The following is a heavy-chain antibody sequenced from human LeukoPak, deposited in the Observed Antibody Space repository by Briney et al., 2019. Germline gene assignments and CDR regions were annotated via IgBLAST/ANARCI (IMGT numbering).Heavy chain of an antibody. CDR3: SRDWSGSYFDY. CDR1: GGSISSGSYY. CDR2: IYTSGST. Sequence: PSETLSLTCTVSGGSISSGSYYWNWIRQPAGKGLECIGRIYTSGSTNYNPSLKGRVTISVDTSKNQFPLKLSSVTAADTAVYYCSRDWSGSYFDYWGQGTLVTVSS. D-gene: IGHD3-3*01. J-gene: IGHJ4*02. V-gene: IGHV4-61*02.